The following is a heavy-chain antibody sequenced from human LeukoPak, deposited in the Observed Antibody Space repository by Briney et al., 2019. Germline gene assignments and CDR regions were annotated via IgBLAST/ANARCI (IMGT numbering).Heavy chain of an antibody. Sequence: GGSLRLSCAASGFTFSSYWMSWVRQAPGKGLEWVANVKQDGSEKYYVDSVKGRFTISRDNAKNSLYLQMNSLRAEDTAVYYCARPSPSYCSSTSCYVPPGIGWFDPWGQGTLVTVSS. V-gene: IGHV3-7*01. CDR2: VKQDGSEK. J-gene: IGHJ5*02. D-gene: IGHD2-2*01. CDR3: ARPSPSYCSSTSCYVPPGIGWFDP. CDR1: GFTFSSYW.